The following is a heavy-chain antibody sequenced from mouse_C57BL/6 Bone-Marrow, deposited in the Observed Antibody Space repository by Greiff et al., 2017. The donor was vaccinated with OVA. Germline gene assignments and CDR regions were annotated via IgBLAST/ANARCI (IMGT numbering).Heavy chain of an antibody. J-gene: IGHJ2*01. D-gene: IGHD2-1*01. Sequence: EVQLQQSGPVLARPGASVKMSCKTSGYTFTSYWMHWVKQRPGQGLEWIGAIYPGNSDTSYNQKFKGKAKLTAVTSASTAYMELSSLTNEDSAVYYCTREDYGNYFDYWGQGTTLTVSS. CDR2: IYPGNSDT. CDR3: TREDYGNYFDY. V-gene: IGHV1-5*01. CDR1: GYTFTSYW.